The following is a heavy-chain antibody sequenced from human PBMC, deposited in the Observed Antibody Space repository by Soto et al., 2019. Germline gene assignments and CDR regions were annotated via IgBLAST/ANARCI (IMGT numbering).Heavy chain of an antibody. CDR1: GYSFTSYW. Sequence: GESLKISCKGSGYSFTSYWITWVRQMPGKGLEWMGRIDPSDSYTKYSPSFQGHFTISADKSSSTAYLQWSSLKASDTAMYYCATPASVNGSPDYYDSSGYTYWGPGTLVTVSS. D-gene: IGHD3-22*01. V-gene: IGHV5-10-1*01. J-gene: IGHJ4*02. CDR3: ATPASVNGSPDYYDSSGYTY. CDR2: IDPSDSYT.